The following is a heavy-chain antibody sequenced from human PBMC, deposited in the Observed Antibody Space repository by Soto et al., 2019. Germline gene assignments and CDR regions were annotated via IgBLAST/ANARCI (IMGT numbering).Heavy chain of an antibody. CDR2: VSGSGSST. J-gene: IGHJ4*02. CDR3: AKGDGVGGWTSFDY. V-gene: IGHV3-23*01. CDR1: GFTFSSYA. D-gene: IGHD1-26*01. Sequence: EVQLLESGGGLVQPGGSLSLSCAASGFTFSSYAMSWVRQAPGKGLEWVSGVSGSGSSTYYADSVKGRFTISRDNSKNTLYLQMNSLRAEDTAVYYCAKGDGVGGWTSFDYWGQGTLVTVSS.